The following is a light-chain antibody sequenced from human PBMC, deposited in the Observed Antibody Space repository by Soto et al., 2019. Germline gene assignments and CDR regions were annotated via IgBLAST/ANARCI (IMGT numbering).Light chain of an antibody. CDR1: QSVLYSSNNKNY. CDR3: QQYYSAPPT. CDR2: WAS. J-gene: IGKJ4*01. Sequence: DIVMTQSPGSLAVSLGERATINCKSSQSVLYSSNNKNYLAWYQQKPGQPPKQLIYWASTRESGVPDRFSGSGSGTDFTLTVSSLQAEDVAVYYCQQYYSAPPTFGGGTKVEIK. V-gene: IGKV4-1*01.